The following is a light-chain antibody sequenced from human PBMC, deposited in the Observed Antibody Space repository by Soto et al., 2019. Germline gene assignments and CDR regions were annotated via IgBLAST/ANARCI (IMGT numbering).Light chain of an antibody. V-gene: IGKV3-15*01. CDR1: QSVSSN. J-gene: IGKJ5*01. CDR2: GAS. CDR3: QQYNNWPTT. Sequence: EVVMTQSPATLSVSPGERATLSCRASQSVSSNLAWHQQKPGQAPRLLIYGASTRATGIPARFSGSGSGTEFTLTISSLQSEDFAVYYCQQYNNWPTTFGQGTRLDIK.